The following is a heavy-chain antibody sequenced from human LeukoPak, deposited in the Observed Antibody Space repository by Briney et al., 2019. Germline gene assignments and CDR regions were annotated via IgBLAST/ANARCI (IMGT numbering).Heavy chain of an antibody. D-gene: IGHD6-19*01. J-gene: IGHJ4*02. Sequence: GESLKISCKGSGYSFTSYWIGRVRQMPGKGLEWMGNIYPGDSDTRYSPSFQGQVTISADKSISTAYLQWSSLKASDTAMYYCARHVQVAGTWPAGIIDYWGQGTLVTVSS. CDR1: GYSFTSYW. CDR2: IYPGDSDT. CDR3: ARHVQVAGTWPAGIIDY. V-gene: IGHV5-51*01.